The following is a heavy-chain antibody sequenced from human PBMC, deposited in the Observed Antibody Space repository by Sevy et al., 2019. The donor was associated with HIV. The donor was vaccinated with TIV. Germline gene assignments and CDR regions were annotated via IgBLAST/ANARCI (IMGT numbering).Heavy chain of an antibody. D-gene: IGHD1-26*01. J-gene: IGHJ4*02. CDR2: ISGSGNTI. Sequence: GESLKISCAASGFFFSDYYMSWIRQAPGKGLEWVSYISGSGNTIYYTDSVKGRFTISRDNAKDSLYLQMNSLRAEDTAVHYCARAGGSWALRYWGQGSLVTVSS. CDR3: ARAGGSWALRY. V-gene: IGHV3-11*01. CDR1: GFFFSDYY.